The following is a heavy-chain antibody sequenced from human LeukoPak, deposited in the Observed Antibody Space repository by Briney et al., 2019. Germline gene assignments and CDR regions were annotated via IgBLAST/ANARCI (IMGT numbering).Heavy chain of an antibody. D-gene: IGHD1-26*01. CDR3: AKEGGIDY. V-gene: IGHV3-30*18. Sequence: QPGRSLRLSCAASGFTFSNYGMHWVRQAPGKGLEWVAVISYDGSNKYYADSVKGRFTISRDNSKNTLYLQMNSLRAEDTAVYYCAKEGGIDYWGQGTLVTVSS. J-gene: IGHJ4*02. CDR1: GFTFSNYG. CDR2: ISYDGSNK.